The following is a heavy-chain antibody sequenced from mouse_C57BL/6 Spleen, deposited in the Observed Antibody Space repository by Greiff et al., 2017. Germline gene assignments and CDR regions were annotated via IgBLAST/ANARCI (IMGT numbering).Heavy chain of an antibody. CDR1: GYTFTSYW. J-gene: IGHJ4*01. D-gene: IGHD1-1*01. CDR2: IYPSDSYT. V-gene: IGHV1-69*01. Sequence: QVQLQQSGAELVMPGASVKLSCKASGYTFTSYWMHWVKQRPGQGLEWIGEIYPSDSYTNYNQKFKGKSTLTEDKSSSTAYMQLSSLTSEDSAVYYCARGHHYGSSLRAMDYWGQGTSVTVSS. CDR3: ARGHHYGSSLRAMDY.